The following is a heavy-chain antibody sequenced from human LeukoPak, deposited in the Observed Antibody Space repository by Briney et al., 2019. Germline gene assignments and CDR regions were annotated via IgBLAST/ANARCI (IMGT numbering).Heavy chain of an antibody. CDR2: IIPILGIA. J-gene: IGHJ1*01. D-gene: IGHD3-16*01. CDR3: ARAQEGGYFQH. V-gene: IGHV1-69*04. Sequence: GSSVKVSCKASGGTFSSYAISWVRQAPGQGLEWMGRIIPILGIANYAQKFQGRVTITADKSTSTAYMELSSLRSEDTAVYYCARAQEGGYFQHWGQGTLVTVSS. CDR1: GGTFSSYA.